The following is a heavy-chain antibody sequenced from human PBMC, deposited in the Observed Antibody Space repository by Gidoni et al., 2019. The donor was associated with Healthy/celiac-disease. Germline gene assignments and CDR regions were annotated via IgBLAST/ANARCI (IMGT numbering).Heavy chain of an antibody. CDR1: GGSISSYY. CDR2: IYYSGST. D-gene: IGHD3-22*01. V-gene: IGHV4-59*08. CDR3: ASHTQGDSSGYYYYGMDV. Sequence: QVQLQESGPGLVKPSETLSLTCTVSGGSISSYYWSWIRQPPGKGLEWIGYIYYSGSTNYNPSLKSRVTISVDTSKNQFSLKLSSVTAADTAVYYCASHTQGDSSGYYYYGMDVWGQGTTVTVSS. J-gene: IGHJ6*02.